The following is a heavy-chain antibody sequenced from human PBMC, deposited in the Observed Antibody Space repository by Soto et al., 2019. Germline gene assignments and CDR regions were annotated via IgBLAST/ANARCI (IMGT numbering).Heavy chain of an antibody. CDR3: ARGQQQLARGAWFDP. J-gene: IGHJ5*02. CDR1: GGSISSSNW. Sequence: SETLSLTCAVSGGSISSSNWWSWVRQPPGKGLEWTGEIYHSGSTNYNPSLKSRVTISVDKSKNQFSLKLSSVTAADTAVYYCARGQQQLARGAWFDPWGQGTLVTVSS. D-gene: IGHD6-13*01. V-gene: IGHV4-4*02. CDR2: IYHSGST.